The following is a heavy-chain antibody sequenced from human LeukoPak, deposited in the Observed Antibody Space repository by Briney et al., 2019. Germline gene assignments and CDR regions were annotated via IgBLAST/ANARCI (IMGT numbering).Heavy chain of an antibody. CDR2: ISYDGSNK. V-gene: IGHV3-30*18. CDR3: AKTGFQWGYYFYYMDV. CDR1: GFTFSSYG. Sequence: GGSLRLSCAASGFTFSSYGMHWVRQAPGKGLEWVAVISYDGSNKYYADSVKGRFTISRDNSKNTLYLQMNSLIAEDTAVYYCAKTGFQWGYYFYYMDVWGKGTTVTVSS. D-gene: IGHD1-14*01. J-gene: IGHJ6*03.